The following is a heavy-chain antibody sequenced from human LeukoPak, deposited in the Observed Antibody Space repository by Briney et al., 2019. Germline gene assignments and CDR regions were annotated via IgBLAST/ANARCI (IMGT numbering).Heavy chain of an antibody. V-gene: IGHV1-2*02. CDR3: ARGGHADIVVVPAAPNNWFDP. Sequence: ASVKVSCKAPGYTFTGYYMHWVRQAPGQGLEWMGWINPNSGGTNYAQKFQGRVTMTRDTSISTAYMELSRLRSDDTAVYYCARGGHADIVVVPAAPNNWFDPWGQGTLVTVSS. D-gene: IGHD2-2*01. CDR2: INPNSGGT. J-gene: IGHJ5*02. CDR1: GYTFTGYY.